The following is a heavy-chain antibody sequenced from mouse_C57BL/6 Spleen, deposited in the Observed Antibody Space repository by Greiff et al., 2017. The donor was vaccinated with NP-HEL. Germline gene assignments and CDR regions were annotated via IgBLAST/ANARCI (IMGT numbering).Heavy chain of an antibody. V-gene: IGHV1-52*01. Sequence: QVQLQQPGAELVRPGSSVKLSCKASGYTFTSYWMHWVKQRPIQGLEWIGNIDPSDSETHYNQKFKDKATLTVDKSSSTAYMQLSSLTSEDSAVYYCERGGYSNYGDYWGQGTTLTVSS. CDR1: GYTFTSYW. CDR2: IDPSDSET. CDR3: ERGGYSNYGDY. J-gene: IGHJ2*01. D-gene: IGHD2-5*01.